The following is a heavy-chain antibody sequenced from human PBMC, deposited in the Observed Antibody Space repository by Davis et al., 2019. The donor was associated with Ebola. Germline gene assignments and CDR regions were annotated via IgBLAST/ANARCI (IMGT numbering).Heavy chain of an antibody. CDR2: IDWDDDK. CDR3: ARIRHETSGYHFDS. CDR1: GASVSSREVR. D-gene: IGHD3-22*01. J-gene: IGHJ4*02. V-gene: IGHV2-70*04. Sequence: SGPTLVKPTQTLTLTCTISGASVSSREVRVSWIRQPPGKALEWLARIDWDDDKYYSTSLKTRLTISKDTSKNQVVLTMTNMDPVDTATYYCARIRHETSGYHFDSWGQGTLVTVSS.